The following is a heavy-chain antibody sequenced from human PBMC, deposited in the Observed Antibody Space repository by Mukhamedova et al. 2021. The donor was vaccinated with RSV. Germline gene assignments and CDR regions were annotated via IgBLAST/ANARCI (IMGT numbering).Heavy chain of an antibody. CDR3: ARDLRFGSAITPTFDY. V-gene: IGHV3-30*04. CDR1: SSYA. J-gene: IGHJ4*01. Sequence: SSYAMHWVRQAPGKGLEWVAVISYDGSNKYYADSVKGRFTISRDSSKNTLYLQMNSLRAEDTAVYYCARDLRFGSAITPTFDYWG. D-gene: IGHD3-3*01. CDR2: ISYDGSNK.